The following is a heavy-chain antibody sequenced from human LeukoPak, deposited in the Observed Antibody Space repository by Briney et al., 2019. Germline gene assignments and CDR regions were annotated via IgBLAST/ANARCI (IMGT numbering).Heavy chain of an antibody. J-gene: IGHJ4*02. D-gene: IGHD2-2*01. CDR3: ARESDIVVPTGRFDY. V-gene: IGHV3-7*01. CDR1: GFTFSSYW. Sequence: PGGSLRLSCAASGFTFSSYWMSWVRQAPGKGLEWVANIKQDGSEKYYVDSVKGRFTISRDNAKNSLYLQMNSLRAEDTAVYYCARESDIVVPTGRFDYWGQGTLVTVSS. CDR2: IKQDGSEK.